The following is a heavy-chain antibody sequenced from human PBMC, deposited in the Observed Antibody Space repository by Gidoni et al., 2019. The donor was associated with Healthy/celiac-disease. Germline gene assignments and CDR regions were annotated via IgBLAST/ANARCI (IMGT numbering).Heavy chain of an antibody. CDR2: IRSKAYGGTT. D-gene: IGHD3-10*01. V-gene: IGHV3-49*03. Sequence: EVQLVESGGGLVQPGRSLRLSCTASGFTFGDYAKSWFRQAPGKGLEWVGFIRSKAYGGTTEYAASVKGRFTSSRDDSKSIAYLQMNSLKTEDTAVYYCTRESFRLRAFDIWGQGKMVTVSS. CDR1: GFTFGDYA. CDR3: TRESFRLRAFDI. J-gene: IGHJ3*02.